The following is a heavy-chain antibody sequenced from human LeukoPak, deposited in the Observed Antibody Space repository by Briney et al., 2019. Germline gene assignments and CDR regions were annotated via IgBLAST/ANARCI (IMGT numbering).Heavy chain of an antibody. CDR1: GYTFTNYS. D-gene: IGHD6-6*01. V-gene: IGHV1-18*01. CDR3: ASGRYSSSSPHYYYYYMDV. J-gene: IGHJ6*03. Sequence: ASVKVSCKASGYTFTNYSISWVRQAPGQGLEWMGWISAYSGNTHYSHKLQGRVTMTTDTSTSTGYMELRSLRSDDTAVYYCASGRYSSSSPHYYYYYMDVWGKGITVTVSS. CDR2: ISAYSGNT.